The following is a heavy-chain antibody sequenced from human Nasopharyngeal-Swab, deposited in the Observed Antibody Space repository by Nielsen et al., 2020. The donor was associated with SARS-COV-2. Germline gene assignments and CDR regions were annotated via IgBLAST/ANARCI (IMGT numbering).Heavy chain of an antibody. CDR2: ISYDGSNK. J-gene: IGHJ4*02. CDR3: ARDCCQLPLYYFDY. V-gene: IGHV3-30-3*01. Sequence: GESLKISCAASGFTFSSYAMHRVRQAPGKGLEWVAVISYDGSNKYYADSVKGRFTISRDNSKNTLYLQMNSLRAEDTAVYYCARDCCQLPLYYFDYWGQGTLVTVSS. CDR1: GFTFSSYA. D-gene: IGHD2-2*01.